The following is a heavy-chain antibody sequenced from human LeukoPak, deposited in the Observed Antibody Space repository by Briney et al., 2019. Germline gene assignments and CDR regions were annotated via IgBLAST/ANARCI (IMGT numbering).Heavy chain of an antibody. CDR2: IYYSGST. D-gene: IGHD3-3*01. CDR1: GVSISSSSYY. V-gene: IGHV4-39*07. Sequence: SETLSLTCTVSGVSISSSSYYWGWIRQPPGKGLEWIGSIYYSGSTYYNPSLKSRVTISVDTSKNQFSLKLSSVTAADTAVYYCARERRFLEWYLDYWGQGTLVTVSS. CDR3: ARERRFLEWYLDY. J-gene: IGHJ4*02.